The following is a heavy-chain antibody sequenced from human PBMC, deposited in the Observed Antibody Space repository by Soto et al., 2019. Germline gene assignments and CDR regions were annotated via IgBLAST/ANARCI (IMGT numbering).Heavy chain of an antibody. CDR3: ARDDLSGVAY. V-gene: IGHV4-31*03. J-gene: IGHJ4*02. CDR1: GGSISSGGYY. CDR2: IYYSGST. Sequence: PSETLSLTCTVSGGSISSGGYYWSWIRQHPGKGLEWIGYIYYSGSTYYNPSLKSRVTISVDTSKNQFSLKLSSVTAADTAVYYCARDDLSGVAYWGQGTLVTVSS.